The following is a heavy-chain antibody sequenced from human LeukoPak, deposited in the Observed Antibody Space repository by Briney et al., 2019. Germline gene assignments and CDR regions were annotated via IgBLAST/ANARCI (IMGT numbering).Heavy chain of an antibody. J-gene: IGHJ5*02. CDR1: GFTFSSYE. CDR3: ARDSGSGSYPNWFDP. D-gene: IGHD3-10*01. V-gene: IGHV3-48*03. CDR2: ISSSGSTI. Sequence: GGSLRLSCAASGFTFSSYEMNWVRQAPGKGLEWVSYISSSGSTIYYADSLKGRFTISRDNAKNSLYLQMNSLRAEDTAVYYCARDSGSGSYPNWFDPWGQGTLVTVSS.